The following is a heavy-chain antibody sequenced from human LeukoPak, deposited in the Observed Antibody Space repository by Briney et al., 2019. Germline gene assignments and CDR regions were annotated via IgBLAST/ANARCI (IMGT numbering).Heavy chain of an antibody. D-gene: IGHD6-19*01. Sequence: GGSLRLSCEASGFTFGGSAMSWVRQAPGKGLEWISDISGAGRETFYADSVKGRFTISRDNSKNTLYLQLSSLGAEDTAVYFCAKIDSPRVGWRAPFDYWGQGTLVTVSS. V-gene: IGHV3-23*01. CDR2: ISGAGRET. J-gene: IGHJ4*02. CDR3: AKIDSPRVGWRAPFDY. CDR1: GFTFGGSA.